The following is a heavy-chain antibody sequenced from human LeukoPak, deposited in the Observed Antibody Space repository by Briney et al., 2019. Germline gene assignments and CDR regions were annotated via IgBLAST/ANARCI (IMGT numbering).Heavy chain of an antibody. D-gene: IGHD3-22*01. CDR2: ISGSGGST. J-gene: IGHJ4*02. V-gene: IGHV3-23*01. CDR1: GFTFSSYA. Sequence: GGSLRLSCAASGFTFSSYAMSWVREAPGKGLEWVSAISGSGGSTYYADSVKGRFTISRDNSKNTLYLQMNSLRAEDTAVYYCAKRGSSGYKIFDYWGQGTLVTVSS. CDR3: AKRGSSGYKIFDY.